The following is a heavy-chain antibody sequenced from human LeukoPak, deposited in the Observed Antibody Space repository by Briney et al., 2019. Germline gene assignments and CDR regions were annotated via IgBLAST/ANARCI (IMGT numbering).Heavy chain of an antibody. CDR3: ARDLYDILTGYKPLNY. CDR1: GYTFTSYG. CDR2: INPNSGGT. J-gene: IGHJ4*02. D-gene: IGHD3-9*01. Sequence: ASVKVSCKASGYTFTSYGISWVRQAPGQGLEWMGWINPNSGGTNYAQKFQGRVTMTRDTSISTAYMELSRLRSDDTAVYYCARDLYDILTGYKPLNYWGQGTLVTVSS. V-gene: IGHV1-2*02.